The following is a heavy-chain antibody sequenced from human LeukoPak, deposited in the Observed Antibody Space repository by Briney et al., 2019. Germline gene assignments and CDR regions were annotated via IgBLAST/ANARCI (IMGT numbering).Heavy chain of an antibody. CDR3: ARASELGYFDY. CDR1: GFTFSSYW. CDR2: IKQDGSEK. J-gene: IGHJ4*02. D-gene: IGHD7-27*01. V-gene: IGHV3-7*01. Sequence: GGSLRLSCAASGFTFSSYWMSWVRQAPGKGLEWVANIKQDGSEKYYVDSVKGRFTISRDSAKNSLYLQMNSLRAEDTAVYYCARASELGYFDYWGQGTLVTVSS.